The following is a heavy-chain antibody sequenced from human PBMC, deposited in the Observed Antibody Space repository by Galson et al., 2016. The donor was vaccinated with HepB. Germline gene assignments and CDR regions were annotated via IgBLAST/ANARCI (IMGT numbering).Heavy chain of an antibody. Sequence: SVKVSCKASGYTFTSYAMHWVRQAPGQRLEWMGWINAGNGNTKYSQKFQGRVTITRDTSASTAYMELSSLRSEDTAVYYCARDMAPIQLWLRYYYYGMDVWGQGTTATVSS. V-gene: IGHV1-3*01. CDR2: INAGNGNT. J-gene: IGHJ6*02. D-gene: IGHD5-18*01. CDR3: ARDMAPIQLWLRYYYYGMDV. CDR1: GYTFTSYA.